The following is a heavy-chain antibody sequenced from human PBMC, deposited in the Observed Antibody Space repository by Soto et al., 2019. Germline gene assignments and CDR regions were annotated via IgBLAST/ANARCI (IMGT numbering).Heavy chain of an antibody. CDR3: ARDHYYDRLYYYYGMDV. J-gene: IGHJ6*02. CDR1: GYTFTSYY. V-gene: IGHV1-46*03. Sequence: ASVKVSCKASGYTFTSYYMHWVRQAPGQGLEWMGIINPSGGSTSYAQKFQGRVTMTRDTSTSTVYMELSSLRSEDTAVYYCARDHYYDRLYYYYGMDVRGQGTTVTSP. CDR2: INPSGGST. D-gene: IGHD3-22*01.